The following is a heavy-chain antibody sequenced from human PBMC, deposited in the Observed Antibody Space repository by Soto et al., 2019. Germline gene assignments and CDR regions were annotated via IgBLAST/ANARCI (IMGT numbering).Heavy chain of an antibody. CDR1: GFSLTTSGVA. D-gene: IGHD3-22*01. CDR2: IYWNDDK. V-gene: IGHV2-5*01. Sequence: QITLKESGPTLVKSTQTLTLTCSLSGFSLTTSGVAVGWIRQPPGKALEWLALIYWNDDKRYSPSLKSRLTITKETSKNQVVLTITNMDPLDTATYYCAHSPRTGSGYFYFENWGQGSLVTVSP. CDR3: AHSPRTGSGYFYFEN. J-gene: IGHJ4*02.